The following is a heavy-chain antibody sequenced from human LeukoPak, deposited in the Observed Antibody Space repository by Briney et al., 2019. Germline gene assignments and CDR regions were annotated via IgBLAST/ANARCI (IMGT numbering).Heavy chain of an antibody. CDR3: AKKGKLLFDY. Sequence: GGSLRLSCAASGFIFNRYGMHWVRQAPGKGLEWVAFIRYDGSYKYYTDSVKGRFTISRDNSKDTLYLQLNSLRAEDTAVYYCAKKGKLLFDYWGQGTLVTVSP. D-gene: IGHD3-10*01. J-gene: IGHJ4*02. CDR1: GFIFNRYG. V-gene: IGHV3-30*02. CDR2: IRYDGSYK.